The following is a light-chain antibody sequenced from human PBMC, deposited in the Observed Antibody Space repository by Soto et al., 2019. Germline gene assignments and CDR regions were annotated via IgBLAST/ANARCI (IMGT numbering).Light chain of an antibody. Sequence: DIHMTRSPSTLPAPLGDRAPSTGGASQRISSWLAWYQQKPGKAPKLLIYDACSLESGVPSRFSGSGSGTEFTLTISSLQPEDAATYYCQNYNSAPRPFGQGTKVDIK. CDR2: DAC. CDR1: QRISSW. CDR3: QNYNSAPRP. V-gene: IGKV1-5*01. J-gene: IGKJ1*01.